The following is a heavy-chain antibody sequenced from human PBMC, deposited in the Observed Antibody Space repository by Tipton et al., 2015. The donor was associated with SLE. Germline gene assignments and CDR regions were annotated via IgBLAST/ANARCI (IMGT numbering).Heavy chain of an antibody. CDR2: INSDGSTT. V-gene: IGHV3-74*01. Sequence: SLRLSCAASGFTFSSYWMHWVRQAPGKGLVWVSRINSDGSTTTYADSVKGRFTISRDNAKNSLYLQMNSLRSDDTAVYYCAKDVWAEGGDPRGAFDIWGQGTLVTVSS. CDR3: AKDVWAEGGDPRGAFDI. D-gene: IGHD2-21*02. CDR1: GFTFSSYW. J-gene: IGHJ3*02.